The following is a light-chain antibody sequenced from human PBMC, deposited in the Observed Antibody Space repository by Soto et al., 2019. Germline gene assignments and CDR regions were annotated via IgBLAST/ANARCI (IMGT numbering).Light chain of an antibody. Sequence: DIQMTQSPSSLSASIRDRVTITCRASQSINTYLNWYQQKPGKAPKLLIYAASSLQSGVPLRFSGSGSGTDFSLTISSLQPEDFATYYCQQTYSIPLTFGGGTKVEIK. CDR1: QSINTY. J-gene: IGKJ4*01. CDR3: QQTYSIPLT. V-gene: IGKV1-39*01. CDR2: AAS.